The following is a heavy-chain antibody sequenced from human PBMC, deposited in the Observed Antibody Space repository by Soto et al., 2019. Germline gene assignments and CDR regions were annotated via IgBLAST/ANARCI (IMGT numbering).Heavy chain of an antibody. V-gene: IGHV3-48*01. J-gene: IGHJ3*01. CDR3: ARDQLYYNDISGRPLNAFDV. CDR1: GFTFRNYG. Sequence: GGSLLSCAASGFTFRNYGMNWVRQALGKGLEWVSYIGIGSSTTYYADSEKGRFTISRDKAKNSQYMQMNGQRAEDTAVYYCARDQLYYNDISGRPLNAFDVWGQGTMVTVSS. D-gene: IGHD3-22*01. CDR2: IGIGSSTT.